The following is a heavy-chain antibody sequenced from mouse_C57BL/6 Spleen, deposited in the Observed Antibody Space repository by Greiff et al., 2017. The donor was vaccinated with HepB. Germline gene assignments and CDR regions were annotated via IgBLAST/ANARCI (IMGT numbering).Heavy chain of an antibody. CDR2: IYPSDSET. Sequence: VQLQQPGAELVRPGSSVKLSCKASGYTFTSYWMDWVKQRPGQGLEWIGNIYPSDSETHYNQKFKDKATLTVDKSSSTAYMQLSSLTSEDSAVYYCARERFEDYYGSRGGYFDVWGTGTTVTVSS. V-gene: IGHV1-61*01. CDR3: ARERFEDYYGSRGGYFDV. J-gene: IGHJ1*03. CDR1: GYTFTSYW. D-gene: IGHD1-1*01.